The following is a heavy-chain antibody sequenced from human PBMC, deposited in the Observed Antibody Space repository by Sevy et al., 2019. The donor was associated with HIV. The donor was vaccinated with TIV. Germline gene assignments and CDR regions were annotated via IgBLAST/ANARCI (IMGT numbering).Heavy chain of an antibody. D-gene: IGHD3-16*02. Sequence: ASVKVSCKASGYTFTGYYMHWVQQAPGQGLEWMGWINPNSGGTNYAQKFQGRVTMTRDTSISTAYMELSRLRSDDTAVYYCAGAFGGVIAYYYYYGMDVWGQGTTVTVSS. CDR1: GYTFTGYY. CDR3: AGAFGGVIAYYYYYGMDV. CDR2: INPNSGGT. V-gene: IGHV1-2*02. J-gene: IGHJ6*02.